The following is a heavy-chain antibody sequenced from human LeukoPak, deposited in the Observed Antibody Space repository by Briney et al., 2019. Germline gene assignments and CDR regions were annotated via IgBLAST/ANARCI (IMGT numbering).Heavy chain of an antibody. Sequence: GGSLTLSCALSGFIFSICGMHWVRHAPGKGLDWVASLCTNGSNNYYADYVEGRVTISRDSSKNTVYLEMTSLRADGTAIYYCARERASFDGFDIWGRGTVVTVSS. CDR1: GFIFSICG. CDR2: LCTNGSNN. D-gene: IGHD3-16*01. CDR3: ARERASFDGFDI. J-gene: IGHJ3*02. V-gene: IGHV3-33*01.